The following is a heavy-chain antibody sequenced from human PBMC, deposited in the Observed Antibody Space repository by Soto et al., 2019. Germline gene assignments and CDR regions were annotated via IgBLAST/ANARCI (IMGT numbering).Heavy chain of an antibody. Sequence: QVQLVQSGAEVKKPGASVKVSCKASGYTFTSYYMHWVRQAPGQGLEWMGIINPSGGSTSCAQKFQGRVTMTRDTSTSTVYMELSSLRSEDTAVYYCARPRGRHYDILTGGFDYWGQGTLVTVSS. CDR3: ARPRGRHYDILTGGFDY. J-gene: IGHJ4*02. V-gene: IGHV1-46*03. D-gene: IGHD3-9*01. CDR1: GYTFTSYY. CDR2: INPSGGST.